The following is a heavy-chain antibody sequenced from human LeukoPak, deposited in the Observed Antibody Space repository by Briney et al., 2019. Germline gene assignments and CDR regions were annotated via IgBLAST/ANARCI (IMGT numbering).Heavy chain of an antibody. Sequence: ASVKVSCKASGYTFISHGINWVRQAPGQGLEWMGWISAYNGNTNYAQKVQGRVTMTRDTSTSTAYMELRNLRSDDTAVYYCARDSLYYDSSGYFEDYYYYYMDVWGKGTTVTISS. CDR2: ISAYNGNT. J-gene: IGHJ6*03. CDR1: GYTFISHG. CDR3: ARDSLYYDSSGYFEDYYYYYMDV. V-gene: IGHV1-18*01. D-gene: IGHD3-22*01.